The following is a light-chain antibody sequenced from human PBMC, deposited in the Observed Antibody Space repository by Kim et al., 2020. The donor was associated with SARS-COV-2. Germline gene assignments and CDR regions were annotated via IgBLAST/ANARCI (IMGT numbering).Light chain of an antibody. Sequence: GQSLTISCTGTSRDVGGYNSVSWYQQHPGKAPKLMIYDVSKRPSGVSSRFSGSKSGNTASLTISGLQAEDEADYYCSSYTSSSTLVFGGGTKLTVL. V-gene: IGLV2-14*03. CDR2: DVS. CDR3: SSYTSSSTLV. J-gene: IGLJ3*02. CDR1: SRDVGGYNS.